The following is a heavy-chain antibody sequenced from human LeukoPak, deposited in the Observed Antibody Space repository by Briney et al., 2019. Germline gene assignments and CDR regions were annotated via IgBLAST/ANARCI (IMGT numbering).Heavy chain of an antibody. CDR2: TYYRSKWYN. V-gene: IGHV6-1*01. CDR1: GDSVSSNSAA. D-gene: IGHD1-26*01. Sequence: SQTLSLTCAISGDSVSSNSAAWNWIRRSPSRGLEWLGRTYYRSKWYNDYAVSVKSRITINPDTSKNQFSLQLNSVTPEDTAVYYCAREVWELLNWFDPWGQGTLVTVSS. J-gene: IGHJ5*02. CDR3: AREVWELLNWFDP.